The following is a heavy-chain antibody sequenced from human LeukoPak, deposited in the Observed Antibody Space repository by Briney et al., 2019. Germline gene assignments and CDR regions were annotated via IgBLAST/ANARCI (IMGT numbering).Heavy chain of an antibody. J-gene: IGHJ4*02. CDR1: GFTFSSYS. CDR3: ARPRAYDTRDFDY. V-gene: IGHV3-48*02. D-gene: IGHD3-22*01. CDR2: ISSSSGTI. Sequence: GGSLRLSCEASGFTFSSYSMNWVSQAPGKGLEWVSSISSSSGTIYYADSVRGRFTISRDNAKNSLYLQMNSLRDEDTAVYYCARPRAYDTRDFDYWGQGTLVTVSS.